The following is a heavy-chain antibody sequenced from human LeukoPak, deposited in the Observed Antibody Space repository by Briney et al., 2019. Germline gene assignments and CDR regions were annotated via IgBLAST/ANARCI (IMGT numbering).Heavy chain of an antibody. CDR3: ARDLGYSYGYADFDY. J-gene: IGHJ4*02. V-gene: IGHV3-21*01. D-gene: IGHD5-18*01. CDR1: GFTFSSYS. Sequence: GGSLRLSCAASGFTFSSYSMNWVRQAPGKGLEWVSSISSSSSYIYYADSVKGRFTISRDNAKNSLYLQMNSLRAEDTAVYYRARDLGYSYGYADFDYWGQGTLVTVSS. CDR2: ISSSSSYI.